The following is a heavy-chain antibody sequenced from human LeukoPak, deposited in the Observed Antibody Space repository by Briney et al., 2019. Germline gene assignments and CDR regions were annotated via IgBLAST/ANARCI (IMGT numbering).Heavy chain of an antibody. J-gene: IGHJ4*02. Sequence: GGSLRLSCAASGFTVSSNYMSWVRQAPGEGLEWVSVIYSGGSTYYADSVKGRFTISRDNSRNTVYLQMNSLRAEDTAVYYCANDLGWIQLNLGRGQGTLVTVSS. CDR3: ANDLGWIQLNLG. CDR2: IYSGGST. V-gene: IGHV3-66*01. D-gene: IGHD5-18*01. CDR1: GFTVSSNY.